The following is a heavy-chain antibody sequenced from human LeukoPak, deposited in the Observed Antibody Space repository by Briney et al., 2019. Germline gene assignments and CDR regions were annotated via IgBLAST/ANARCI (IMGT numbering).Heavy chain of an antibody. J-gene: IGHJ4*02. D-gene: IGHD4-23*01. CDR3: AKALYGGHDY. V-gene: IGHV3-23*01. CDR1: GFTFSSYG. Sequence: GGSLRLSCAASGFTFSSYGMHWVRQAPGKGLECVSALSGNGNTIYYADSVKGRFTISRDNSKNTLSLQMNSLRAEDTAVYYCAKALYGGHDYWGQGTLVTVSS. CDR2: LSGNGNTI.